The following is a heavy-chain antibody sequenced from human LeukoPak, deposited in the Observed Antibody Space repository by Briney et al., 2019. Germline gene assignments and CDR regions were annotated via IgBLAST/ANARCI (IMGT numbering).Heavy chain of an antibody. J-gene: IGHJ4*02. CDR1: GLTFSDYY. D-gene: IGHD3-22*01. Sequence: GGSLRLSCAASGLTFSDYYMSWIRQAPGKGLEWVSGISGSGDNTYYADSVKGRFTISRDNSKNTLYVQVNSLGTEDTAAYYCAKGSYYDSSGSFYFDYWGQGTLVTVSS. CDR3: AKGSYYDSSGSFYFDY. CDR2: ISGSGDNT. V-gene: IGHV3-23*01.